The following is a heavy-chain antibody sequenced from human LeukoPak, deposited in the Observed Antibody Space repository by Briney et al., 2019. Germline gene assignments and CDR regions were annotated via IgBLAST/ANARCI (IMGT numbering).Heavy chain of an antibody. Sequence: GGSLRLSCAASGFNFSSHWMSWVRQAPGKGLEWVSVIYSGGSTYYADSVKGRFTISRDNSKNTLYLQMNSLRAEDTAVYYCARLLVRDYWGQGTLVTVSS. J-gene: IGHJ4*02. CDR1: GFNFSSHW. CDR3: ARLLVRDY. CDR2: IYSGGST. D-gene: IGHD3-9*01. V-gene: IGHV3-53*01.